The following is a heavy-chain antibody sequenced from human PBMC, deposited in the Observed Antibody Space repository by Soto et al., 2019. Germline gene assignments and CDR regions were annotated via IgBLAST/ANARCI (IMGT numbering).Heavy chain of an antibody. D-gene: IGHD6-19*01. J-gene: IGHJ6*02. CDR3: AYSSGWWRLDV. CDR2: KHHSGST. V-gene: IGHV4-4*02. Sequence: QVHLQESGPGLVKPSGTLSLTCGVSGGSINNGYWWTWVRQPPGKGLEWIGEKHHSGSTNYNLSLKSRVAIPLDNAKTQFSLILSSVTAAAAAAYYCAYSSGWWRLDVWGQGPTVTVSS. CDR1: GGSINNGYW.